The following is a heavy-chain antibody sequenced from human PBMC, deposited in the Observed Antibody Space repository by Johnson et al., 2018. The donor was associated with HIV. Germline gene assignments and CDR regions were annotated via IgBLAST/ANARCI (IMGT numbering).Heavy chain of an antibody. D-gene: IGHD1-26*01. CDR1: GFTVSNKY. CDR2: ISYDGSDK. V-gene: IGHV3-30*03. J-gene: IGHJ3*02. CDR3: ARDRGGGSYHDAFDI. Sequence: QMLLVESGGGVVQPGRSLRLSCAASGFTVSNKYMTWVRQAPGKGLEWVAVISYDGSDKYYADSVKGRFTISRDNSKNTLYLQMNSLRADDTAVYYCARDRGGGSYHDAFDIWGQGTLVSVSS.